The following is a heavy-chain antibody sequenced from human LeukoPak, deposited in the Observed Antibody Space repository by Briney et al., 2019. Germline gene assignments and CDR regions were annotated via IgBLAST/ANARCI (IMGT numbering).Heavy chain of an antibody. CDR1: GFTFGDYP. J-gene: IGHJ4*02. CDR2: VRIKAYGGTT. CDR3: TNPRYYDILTGYYKGGFDY. V-gene: IGHV3-49*04. Sequence: GGSLRLSCTVSGFTFGDYPMSWVRQAPGKGLEWVGFVRIKAYGGTTEHAASVKGRFTISRDDSKSIAYLQMNSLRAEDTAVYYCTNPRYYDILTGYYKGGFDYWGQGTLVTVSS. D-gene: IGHD3-9*01.